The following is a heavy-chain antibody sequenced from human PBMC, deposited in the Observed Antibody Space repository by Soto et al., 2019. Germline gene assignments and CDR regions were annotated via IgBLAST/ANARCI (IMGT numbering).Heavy chain of an antibody. Sequence: GESLKISCKGSGYSFTSYWIGWVRQMPGKGLEWMGIIYPGDSDTRYSPSFQGQVTISADKSISTAYLQWSSLKASDTAMYYCARHVATIFGVIHYYYGMDVWGQGTTVTVSS. V-gene: IGHV5-51*01. J-gene: IGHJ6*02. CDR2: IYPGDSDT. D-gene: IGHD3-3*01. CDR1: GYSFTSYW. CDR3: ARHVATIFGVIHYYYGMDV.